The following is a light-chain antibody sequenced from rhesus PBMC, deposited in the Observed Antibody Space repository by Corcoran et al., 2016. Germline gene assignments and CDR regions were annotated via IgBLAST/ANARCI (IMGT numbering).Light chain of an antibody. V-gene: IGKV1S9*01. CDR1: QSLSNY. CDR2: RAS. CDR3: QQGYSYPYS. Sequence: DIQMTQSPSSLSASVGDRVTITCQASQSLSNYLNWYQQKPGKIPKLLIYRASSLPSGIPSRLCASGFGKDFTLTISSLQPEDFATYYCQQGYSYPYSFGQGTKVEIK. J-gene: IGKJ2*01.